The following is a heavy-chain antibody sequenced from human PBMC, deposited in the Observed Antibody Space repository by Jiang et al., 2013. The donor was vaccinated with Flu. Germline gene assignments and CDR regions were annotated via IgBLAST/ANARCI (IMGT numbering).Heavy chain of an antibody. CDR2: TYYRSKWYN. V-gene: IGHV6-1*01. J-gene: IGHJ4*02. CDR3: ARDLGLDSSGWSPFDY. CDR1: GDSVSSNSAA. D-gene: IGHD6-19*01. Sequence: QTLSLTCAISGDSVSSNSAAWNWIRQSPSRGLEWLGRTYYRSKWYNDYAVSVKSRITINPDTSKNQFSLQLNSVTPEDTAVYYCARDLGLDSSGWSPFDYWGQGTLVTV.